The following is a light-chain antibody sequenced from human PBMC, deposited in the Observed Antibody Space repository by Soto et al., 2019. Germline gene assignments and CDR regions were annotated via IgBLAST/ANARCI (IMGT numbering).Light chain of an antibody. CDR2: EVN. V-gene: IGLV2-8*01. J-gene: IGLJ1*01. Sequence: QSVLTQPPSASGSPGQSVAISCTGTSSDVGGYNYVSWYQQHPGKAPKLMIYEVNKRPSGVPDRFSGSKSGNTASLTVSGLQAEDEADCYCSSYTTSSTQVFGTGTKVTVL. CDR3: SSYTTSSTQV. CDR1: SSDVGGYNY.